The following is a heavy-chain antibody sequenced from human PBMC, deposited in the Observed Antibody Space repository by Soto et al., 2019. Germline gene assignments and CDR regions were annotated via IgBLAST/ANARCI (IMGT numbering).Heavy chain of an antibody. D-gene: IGHD4-17*01. J-gene: IGHJ5*02. Sequence: PSETLSLTCTVSGGSISTNYWSWIRQPQGKGLDWIGFVYYTGSTNYNPSLKSRVTISVDTSKNQFSLKRISVTAAATAVYYCASVTRYGDTGGLDPWGQGILVTVSS. CDR3: ASVTRYGDTGGLDP. CDR2: VYYTGST. V-gene: IGHV4-59*01. CDR1: GGSISTNY.